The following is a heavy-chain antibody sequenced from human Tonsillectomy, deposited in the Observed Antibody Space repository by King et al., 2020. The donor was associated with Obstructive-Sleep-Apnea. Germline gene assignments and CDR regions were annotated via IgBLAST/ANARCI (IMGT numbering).Heavy chain of an antibody. J-gene: IGHJ3*02. CDR2: MNPNSGST. CDR3: ARSKGPGAFDI. Sequence: QLVQSGAEVKKPGASVKVSCKASGYTFTSYDINWVRQATGRGLEWMAWMNPNSGSTAYAQKFQGRVTMTRSASNSTAYMDLSRLPSEDTAVYYCARSKGPGAFDIWGQGTMVTVSS. V-gene: IGHV1-8*01. CDR1: GYTFTSYD.